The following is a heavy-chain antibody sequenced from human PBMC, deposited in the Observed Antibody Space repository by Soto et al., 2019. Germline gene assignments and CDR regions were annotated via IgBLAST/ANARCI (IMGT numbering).Heavy chain of an antibody. J-gene: IGHJ4*02. V-gene: IGHV1-69*08. CDR3: AREEYYYGSGAFFDY. CDR2: IIPILGIA. Sequence: QVQLVQSGAEVNKPGSSVKVSCKASGCTFSSSTISWVRQSPGQGLEWMGRIIPILGIANYAQKFQGRVTITADKSTSTAYMELSSLRSEDRGVYYCAREEYYYGSGAFFDYWGQGTLGTVSS. CDR1: GCTFSSST. D-gene: IGHD3-10*01.